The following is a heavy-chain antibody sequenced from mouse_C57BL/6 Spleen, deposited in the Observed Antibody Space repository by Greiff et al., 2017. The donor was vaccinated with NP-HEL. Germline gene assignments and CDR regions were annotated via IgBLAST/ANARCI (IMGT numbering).Heavy chain of an antibody. CDR2: INPYNGGT. CDR3: ARGASTMVSYYAMDY. V-gene: IGHV1-19*01. CDR1: GYTFTDYY. J-gene: IGHJ4*01. D-gene: IGHD2-2*01. Sequence: VQLQQSGPVLVKPGASVKMSCKASGYTFTDYYMNWVKQSHGKSLEWIGVINPYNGGTSYNQKLKGKATLTVDKSSSTAYMELNSLTSEDSAVYYCARGASTMVSYYAMDYWGQGTSVTVSS.